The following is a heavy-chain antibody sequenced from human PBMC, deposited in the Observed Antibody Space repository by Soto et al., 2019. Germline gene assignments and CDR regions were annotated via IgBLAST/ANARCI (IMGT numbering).Heavy chain of an antibody. Sequence: QVQLVQSGAEVKKPGSSVKVSCKAAAGTFRSYAISWVRQAPGQGLEWMGGIIPIFGTANYAQKFQARVTITADKSTSTAYMEVSSLSSEDRAVYYCARGSSSWTLHLGMDVWGQGTTVTVSS. J-gene: IGHJ6*02. D-gene: IGHD6-13*01. V-gene: IGHV1-69*06. CDR2: IIPIFGTA. CDR1: AGTFRSYA. CDR3: ARGSSSWTLHLGMDV.